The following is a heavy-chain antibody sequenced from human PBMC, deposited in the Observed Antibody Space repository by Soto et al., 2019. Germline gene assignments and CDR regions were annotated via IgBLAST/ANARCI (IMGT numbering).Heavy chain of an antibody. CDR3: ARDLKYAFDI. CDR1: GFTFSGFS. J-gene: IGHJ3*02. V-gene: IGHV3-48*01. Sequence: EVQLVESGGGLVQPGGSLRLSCAASGFTFSGFSMNWLRQPPGKGLEWLSYITSGSAAVDYADSVQGRFTISRDNAKNSLYLQMNSLRVEDTAVYYCARDLKYAFDIWCQGTTVTVSS. CDR2: ITSGSAAV.